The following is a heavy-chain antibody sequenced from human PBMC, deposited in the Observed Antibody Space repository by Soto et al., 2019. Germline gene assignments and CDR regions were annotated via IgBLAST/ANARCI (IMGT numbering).Heavy chain of an antibody. Sequence: GESLKISCKGSGYNFAGYWIAWVRQMPGKGLELMGIIYPSASDTRYRPSFQGQVTISADTSISSASLQWSSLRASDTAMYYCARGGVSTRTFDYWGQGTPVTVSS. CDR2: IYPSASDT. V-gene: IGHV5-51*01. CDR3: ARGGVSTRTFDY. J-gene: IGHJ4*02. D-gene: IGHD3-3*01. CDR1: GYNFAGYW.